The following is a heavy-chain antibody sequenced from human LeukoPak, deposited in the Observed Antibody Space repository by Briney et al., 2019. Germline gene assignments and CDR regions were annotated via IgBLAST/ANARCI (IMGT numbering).Heavy chain of an antibody. CDR1: GYSFTSYW. V-gene: IGHV5-51*01. Sequence: GESLQISCKGSGYSFTSYWIGWVRQMPGKGLEWMGIIYPGDSDTRYSPSFQGQVTISADKSISTAYLQWSSLKASDTAMYYCARQIVATAGWFDPWGQGTLVTVSS. J-gene: IGHJ5*02. CDR3: ARQIVATAGWFDP. D-gene: IGHD5-12*01. CDR2: IYPGDSDT.